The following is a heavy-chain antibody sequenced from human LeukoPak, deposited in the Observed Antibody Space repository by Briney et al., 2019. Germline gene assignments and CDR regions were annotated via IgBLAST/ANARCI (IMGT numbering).Heavy chain of an antibody. CDR3: AKTPWGADY. J-gene: IGHJ4*02. Sequence: PGGSLRLSCAASGFPFNAYWMTWVRQAPGKGLEWVSAISGSGGSTYYADSVKGRFTISRDNSKNTLYLQMNSLRAEDTAVYYCAKTPWGADYWGQGTLVTVSS. D-gene: IGHD1-26*01. CDR2: ISGSGGST. CDR1: GFPFNAYW. V-gene: IGHV3-23*01.